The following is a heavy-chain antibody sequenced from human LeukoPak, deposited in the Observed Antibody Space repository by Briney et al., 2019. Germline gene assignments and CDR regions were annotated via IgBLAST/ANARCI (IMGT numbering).Heavy chain of an antibody. J-gene: IGHJ4*02. CDR2: IIPIFGTA. V-gene: IGHV1-69*13. D-gene: IGHD5-18*01. Sequence: SVKVSCKASGGTFSSYAISWVRQAPGQGLEWMGGIIPIFGTANYAQKFQGRVTITADESTSTAYMGLSSLRSEDTAVYYCARISGYSYGFDYWGQGTLVTVSS. CDR1: GGTFSSYA. CDR3: ARISGYSYGFDY.